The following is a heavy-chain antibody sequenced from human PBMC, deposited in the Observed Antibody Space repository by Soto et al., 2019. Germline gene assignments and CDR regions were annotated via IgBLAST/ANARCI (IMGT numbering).Heavy chain of an antibody. CDR1: GYTFTSYG. J-gene: IGHJ4*02. Sequence: ASVKVSCTASGYTFTSYGISWVRQAPGQGLEWMGWISAYNGNTNYAQKLQGRVTMTTDTSTSTAYMELRSLRSDDTAVYYCARDRTVLRYFDWPLWGQGTLVTVSS. D-gene: IGHD3-9*01. CDR3: ARDRTVLRYFDWPL. V-gene: IGHV1-18*01. CDR2: ISAYNGNT.